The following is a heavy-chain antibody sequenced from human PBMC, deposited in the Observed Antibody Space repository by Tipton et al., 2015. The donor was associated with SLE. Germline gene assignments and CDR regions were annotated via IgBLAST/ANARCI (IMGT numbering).Heavy chain of an antibody. D-gene: IGHD4-11*01. Sequence: TLSLTCAVYGGSFSDYYWSWIRQPPGKGLEWIGEINYSGNSNFNPSLKSRVTILVDTSKNQFSLKLSSVTAADTAVYYCARQRLQPGGDYFDYWGQGTLVTVSS. J-gene: IGHJ4*02. CDR2: INYSGNS. V-gene: IGHV4-34*01. CDR3: ARQRLQPGGDYFDY. CDR1: GGSFSDYY.